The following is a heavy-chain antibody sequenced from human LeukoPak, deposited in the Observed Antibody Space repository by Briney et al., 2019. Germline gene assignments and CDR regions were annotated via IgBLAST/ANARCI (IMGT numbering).Heavy chain of an antibody. CDR1: GFTFSTNA. CDR3: ARGLATTGFDS. J-gene: IGHJ5*01. D-gene: IGHD5-12*01. CDR2: ISGTGAVT. Sequence: GGSLRLSCAASGFTFSTNAISWVRQAPGKGLEWVSAISGTGAVTYYAESVKGRFTISRDNSKNTVYLHMNSLKVEDTAVYYCARGLATTGFDSWGQGTLVTVSS. V-gene: IGHV3-23*01.